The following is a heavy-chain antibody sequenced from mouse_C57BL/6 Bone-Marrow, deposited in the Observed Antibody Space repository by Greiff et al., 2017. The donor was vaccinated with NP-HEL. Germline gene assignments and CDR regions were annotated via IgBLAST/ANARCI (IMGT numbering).Heavy chain of an antibody. D-gene: IGHD2-4*01. CDR3: ARWDDYDECFDY. CDR1: GYAFSSSW. J-gene: IGHJ2*01. CDR2: IYPGDGDT. Sequence: VQLQQSGPELVKPGASVKISCKASGYAFSSSWMNWVKQRPGKGLEWIGRIYPGDGDTNYNGKFKGKATLTADKSSSTAYMQLSSLTSEDSAVYFCARWDDYDECFDYWGQGTTLTVSS. V-gene: IGHV1-82*01.